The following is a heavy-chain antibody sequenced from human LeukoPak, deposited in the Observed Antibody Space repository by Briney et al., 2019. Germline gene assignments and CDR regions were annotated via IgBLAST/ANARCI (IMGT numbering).Heavy chain of an antibody. D-gene: IGHD6-13*01. V-gene: IGHV3-21*01. J-gene: IGHJ4*02. CDR1: GFTFSSYT. CDR3: ARDLSSSGE. CDR2: ITSSSSYI. Sequence: PGGSLRLSCAASGFTFSSYTMNWLRQAPGRGLGWVSSITSSSSYIYYADSVKGRFTISRDNAKNSLYLQMNSLRAEDTAVYYCARDLSSSGEWGQGTLVTVSS.